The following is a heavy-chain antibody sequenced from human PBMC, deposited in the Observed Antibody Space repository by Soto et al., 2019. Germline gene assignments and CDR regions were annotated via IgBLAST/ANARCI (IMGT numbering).Heavy chain of an antibody. V-gene: IGHV2-5*01. Sequence: KESGPTLVKPTQTLTLTCTFSGFSLSTSGVGVGWIRQPPGKALEWLALIYWNDDKRYSPSLKSRLTITKDTSKNQVVLTMTNMDPVDTATYYCARIYSSGWYGDYWGQGTLVTVSS. CDR3: ARIYSSGWYGDY. CDR2: IYWNDDK. J-gene: IGHJ4*02. CDR1: GFSLSTSGVG. D-gene: IGHD6-19*01.